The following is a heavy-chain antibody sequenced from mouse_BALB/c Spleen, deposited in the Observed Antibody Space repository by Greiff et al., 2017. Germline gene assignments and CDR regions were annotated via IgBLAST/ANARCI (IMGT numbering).Heavy chain of an antibody. J-gene: IGHJ4*01. CDR2: ISSGGSYT. CDR1: GFTFSSYT. V-gene: IGHV5-6-4*01. D-gene: IGHD1-1*01. Sequence: EVQGVESGGGLVKPGGSLKLSCAASGFTFSSYTMSWVRQTPEKRLEWVATISSGGSYTYYPDSVKGRFTISRDNAKNTLYLQMSSLKSEDTAMYYCTRFITTIYAMDYWGQGTSVTVSS. CDR3: TRFITTIYAMDY.